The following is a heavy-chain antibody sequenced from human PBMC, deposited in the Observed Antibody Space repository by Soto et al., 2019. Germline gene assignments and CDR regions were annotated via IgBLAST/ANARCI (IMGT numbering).Heavy chain of an antibody. V-gene: IGHV1-69*08. CDR1: GDTFSRHN. CDR2: IIPTLGKP. J-gene: IGHJ6*02. Sequence: QVQLVQSGAEVKNPGSSVKVSCKASGDTFSRHNINWVRQAPGQGLEWMGRIIPTLGKPNYAQKFQGRVTISADMSSTTSYMDPHSLRSDDTAVYYCARDTTTFPYYFGMDVWGQGTTVTVSS. D-gene: IGHD4-4*01. CDR3: ARDTTTFPYYFGMDV.